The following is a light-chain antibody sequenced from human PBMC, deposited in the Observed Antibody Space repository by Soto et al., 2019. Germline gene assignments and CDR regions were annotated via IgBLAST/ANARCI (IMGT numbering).Light chain of an antibody. CDR3: QQYGSSGT. V-gene: IGKV3-20*01. CDR2: DAS. Sequence: EIVMTQSPDTLYVSPGEGATLSCRASQSVRTKLAWYQQKAGQAPRLLIYDASNRATGIPARFSGSGSGTDFTLTISRLEPEDFAVYYCQQYGSSGTFGQGTKVDIK. J-gene: IGKJ1*01. CDR1: QSVRTK.